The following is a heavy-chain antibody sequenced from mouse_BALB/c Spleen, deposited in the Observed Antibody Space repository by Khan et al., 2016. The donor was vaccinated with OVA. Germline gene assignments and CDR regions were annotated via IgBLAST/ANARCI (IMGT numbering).Heavy chain of an antibody. CDR2: IFPGSDTP. CDR3: ARGGYSAFAY. Sequence: QVQLKESGPELVKPGASLKVSCKASGYTFTDYIIGWVKQSTRQGLEWIGDIFPGSDTPYYNEKFKEKATLTVDKSANTAYMQLSSLTSEDSAVYFCARGGYSAFAYGGLGTLVTVSA. D-gene: IGHD2-14*01. V-gene: IGHV1-77*01. CDR1: GYTFTDYI. J-gene: IGHJ3*01.